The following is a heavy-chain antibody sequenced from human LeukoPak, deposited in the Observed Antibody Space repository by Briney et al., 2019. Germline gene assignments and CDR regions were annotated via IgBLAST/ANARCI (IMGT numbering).Heavy chain of an antibody. CDR2: TYYSSKLYN. Sequence: SQTLSLTCAISGDSVSSNSAAWNWIRQSPSRVLEWLGRTYYSSKLYNDYAVSVKSRITINPDTSKNQFSLQLNSVTPEDTAVYYCARDLGIAAAGRPDYYYYYYMDVWGKGTTVTVSS. V-gene: IGHV6-1*01. D-gene: IGHD6-13*01. CDR3: ARDLGIAAAGRPDYYYYYYMDV. CDR1: GDSVSSNSAA. J-gene: IGHJ6*03.